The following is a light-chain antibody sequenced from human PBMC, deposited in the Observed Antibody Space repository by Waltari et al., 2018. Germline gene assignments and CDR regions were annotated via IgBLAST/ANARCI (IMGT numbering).Light chain of an antibody. Sequence: EIVLTQSPGTLSLSPGERATLSWRASQSVTSISLTWYQQKLGQAPRLLIYGKSSRATGIPDRFSGSRSGTDFTLTISRLEPEDFAVYYCQQYDGEVVTFGGGTKVEI. CDR2: GKS. J-gene: IGKJ4*01. V-gene: IGKV3-20*01. CDR1: QSVTSIS. CDR3: QQYDGEVVT.